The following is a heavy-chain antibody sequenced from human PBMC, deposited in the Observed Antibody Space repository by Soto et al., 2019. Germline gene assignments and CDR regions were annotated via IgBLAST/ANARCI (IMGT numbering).Heavy chain of an antibody. CDR2: VNHNGRN. CDR3: ARGGSSDWQVAFDF. Sequence: SETLCLTGAVYGGSFSGYFWNWIRQTPGKGLEWIGKVNHNGRNNYNPSLKSRVTISLDMSKNQISLKLTSVTAADTAVYYCARGGSSDWQVAFDFWGQGTMVTVS. CDR1: GGSFSGYF. D-gene: IGHD6-19*01. V-gene: IGHV4-34*01. J-gene: IGHJ3*01.